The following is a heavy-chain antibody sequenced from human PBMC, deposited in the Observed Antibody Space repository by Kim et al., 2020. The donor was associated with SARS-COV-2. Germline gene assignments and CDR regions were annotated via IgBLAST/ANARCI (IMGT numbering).Heavy chain of an antibody. D-gene: IGHD3-16*02. CDR3: ARVGYDYVWGSYREYYFYYDMDV. J-gene: IGHJ6*02. CDR1: GFTFSDYY. V-gene: IGHV3-11*05. Sequence: GGSLRLSCAASGFTFSDYYMSWIRQAPGKGLEWVSYISSSSSYTNYADSMKGRFTISRDNAKNSLYLQMNSLRADDTAVYYCARVGYDYVWGSYREYYFYYDMDVWGQGTTVTVSS. CDR2: ISSSSSYT.